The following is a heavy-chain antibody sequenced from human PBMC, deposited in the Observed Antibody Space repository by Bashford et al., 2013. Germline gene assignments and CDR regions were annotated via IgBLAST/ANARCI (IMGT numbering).Heavy chain of an antibody. Sequence: VRQAPGQGLEWMGWINPNRGDTNYAEMFQGRVTMTRDTSISTAYMELSRLRSDDTAVYYCAKDYCAGDCASFFDLWGRGTLVTVSS. V-gene: IGHV1-2*02. D-gene: IGHD2-21*02. CDR2: INPNRGDT. J-gene: IGHJ2*01. CDR3: AKDYCAGDCASFFDL.